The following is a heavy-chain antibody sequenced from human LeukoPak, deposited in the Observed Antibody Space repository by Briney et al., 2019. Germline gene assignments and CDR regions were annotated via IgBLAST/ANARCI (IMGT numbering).Heavy chain of an antibody. J-gene: IGHJ4*02. CDR3: ARGEYGRFDY. CDR1: GGSISGGSYY. D-gene: IGHD2/OR15-2a*01. Sequence: SETLSLTCTVSGGSISGGSYYWSWIRQPPGKGLEWIGYIYYSGSTKYNLSLKSRVTISVDTSKNQLFLKLSSVTAADTAVYYCARGEYGRFDYWGQGTLDTVSS. CDR2: IYYSGST. V-gene: IGHV4-61*01.